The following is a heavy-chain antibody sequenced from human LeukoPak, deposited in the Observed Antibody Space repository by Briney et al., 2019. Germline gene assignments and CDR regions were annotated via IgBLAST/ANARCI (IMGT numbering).Heavy chain of an antibody. D-gene: IGHD6-13*01. J-gene: IGHJ4*02. V-gene: IGHV1-8*01. CDR2: MNPNSGNT. CDR3: ARGTVCGSGGKCSGSWYYDY. CDR1: GYTFTSYD. Sequence: ASVKVSCKASGYTFTSYDINWVRQATGQGLEWMGWMNPNSGNTGYAQKFQGRVAMTRNTSISTAYMKLSSLRSEDTAVYYCARGTVCGSGGKCSGSWYYDYWGQGTLVTVSS.